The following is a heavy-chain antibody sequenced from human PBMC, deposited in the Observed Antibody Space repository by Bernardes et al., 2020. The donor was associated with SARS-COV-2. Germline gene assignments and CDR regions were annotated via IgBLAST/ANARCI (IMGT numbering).Heavy chain of an antibody. V-gene: IGHV1-18*04. CDR1: GYTFSNYG. Sequence: ASVKVSCKASGYTFSNYGITWVRQAPGQGLEWMGWISGHNGNTKYAQKFQGRVTMTTDTSTSTIYMELRSLRSDDTAVYYCASTPPSNWYLKCDYWAQGTLVTVPS. CDR2: ISGHNGNT. CDR3: ASTPPSNWYLKCDY. J-gene: IGHJ4*02. D-gene: IGHD1-20*01.